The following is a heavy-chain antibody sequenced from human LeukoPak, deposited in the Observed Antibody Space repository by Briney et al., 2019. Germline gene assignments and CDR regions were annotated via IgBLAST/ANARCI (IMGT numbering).Heavy chain of an antibody. Sequence: SETLSLTCTVSGGSISSGGYYWSWIRQPPGKGLEWIGYIYHSGSTYYNPSLKSRVTISVDRSKNQFSLKLSSVTAADTAVYYCARVIVGATALDYWGQGTLVTVSS. CDR1: GGSISSGGYY. V-gene: IGHV4-30-2*01. CDR3: ARVIVGATALDY. J-gene: IGHJ4*02. D-gene: IGHD1-26*01. CDR2: IYHSGST.